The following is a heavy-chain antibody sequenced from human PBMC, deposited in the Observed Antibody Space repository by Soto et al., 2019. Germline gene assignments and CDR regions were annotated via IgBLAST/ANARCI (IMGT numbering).Heavy chain of an antibody. CDR2: IIPIFGTA. CDR3: ARDRISYYGMDV. V-gene: IGHV1-69*13. J-gene: IGHJ6*02. Sequence: SVKVSRKASGGTFSSYAISWVRQAPGQGLEWMGGIIPIFGTANYAQKFQGRVTITADESTSTAYMELSSLRSEDTAVYYCARDRISYYGMDVWGQGTTVTVSS. D-gene: IGHD3-3*02. CDR1: GGTFSSYA.